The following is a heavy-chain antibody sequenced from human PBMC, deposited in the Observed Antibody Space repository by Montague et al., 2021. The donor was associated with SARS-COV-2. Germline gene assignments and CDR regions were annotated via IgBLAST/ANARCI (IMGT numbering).Heavy chain of an antibody. CDR3: ASALGYCSSTSCYSVYGMDV. CDR1: GGSISSSSYY. V-gene: IGHV4-39*01. D-gene: IGHD2-2*01. J-gene: IGHJ6*02. CDR2: IYYSGST. Sequence: SETLSLTCTVSGGSISSSSYYWGWIRQPPGKGLEWIGSIYYSGSTYYNPSLKSRVTISVDTSKNQLSLKLSSVTAADTAVYYCASALGYCSSTSCYSVYGMDVWGQGTTVTVSS.